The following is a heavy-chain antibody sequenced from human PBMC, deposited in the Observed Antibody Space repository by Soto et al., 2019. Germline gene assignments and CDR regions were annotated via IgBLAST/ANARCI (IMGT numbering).Heavy chain of an antibody. D-gene: IGHD4-17*01. Sequence: QITLKESGPTLVKPTQTLTLTCTFSGFSLTTSGVGVGWIRQPPGKALGRLALIYWDDDKRYTPSLKRRLTITKDTSKIQVVLTTTNMDPADTATYFCAHRTTTVTWWFDPWGQGTLVTVSS. CDR2: IYWDDDK. J-gene: IGHJ5*02. V-gene: IGHV2-5*02. CDR3: AHRTTTVTWWFDP. CDR1: GFSLTTSGVG.